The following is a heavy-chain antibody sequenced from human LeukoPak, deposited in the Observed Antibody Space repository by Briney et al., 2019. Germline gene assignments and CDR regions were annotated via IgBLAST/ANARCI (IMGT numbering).Heavy chain of an antibody. D-gene: IGHD1-7*01. CDR1: GYTFTGYY. CDR2: INPNSGGT. J-gene: IGHJ6*02. V-gene: IGHV1-2*02. CDR3: ARWVTGTTGALYYYYGMDV. Sequence: ASVKVSCKASGYTFTGYYMHWVRQAPGQGLEWMGWINPNSGGTNYAQKFQGRVTMTRDTSISTAYMELSRLRSDDTAVYYCARWVTGTTGALYYYYGMDVWGQGTTVTVSS.